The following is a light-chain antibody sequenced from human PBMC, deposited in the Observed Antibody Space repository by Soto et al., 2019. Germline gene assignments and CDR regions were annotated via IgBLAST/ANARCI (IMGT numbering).Light chain of an antibody. CDR3: QKYNSAPLT. V-gene: IGKV1-27*01. Sequence: DLPITQSPSSMSASVGARVTSSCRASQAIRNFVAGYQPQTGKLPNLRSDGASTLQSGVPSRCSGIGSGTDFTLTISSLQPEDVATYYCQKYNSAPLTFGGGTKVDIK. CDR1: QAIRNF. J-gene: IGKJ4*01. CDR2: GAS.